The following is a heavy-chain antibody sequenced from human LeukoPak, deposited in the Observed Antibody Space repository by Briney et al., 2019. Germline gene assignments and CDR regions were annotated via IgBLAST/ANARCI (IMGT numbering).Heavy chain of an antibody. D-gene: IGHD3-3*01. Sequence: GGSLRLSCAASGFTFSSYAMHWVRQAPGKGLEWVAVISYDGSNKYYADSVKGRFTISRDNSKNTLYLQMNSLRAEDTAVYYCASHDFWSGYSDYWGQGTLVTVSS. J-gene: IGHJ4*02. CDR1: GFTFSSYA. CDR2: ISYDGSNK. CDR3: ASHDFWSGYSDY. V-gene: IGHV3-30-3*01.